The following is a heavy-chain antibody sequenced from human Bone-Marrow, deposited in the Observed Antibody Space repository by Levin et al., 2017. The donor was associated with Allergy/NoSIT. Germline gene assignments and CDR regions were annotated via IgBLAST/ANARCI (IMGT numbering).Heavy chain of an antibody. Sequence: PGGSLRLSCAASGITVSSSYMSWVRQAPGKGLEWVSVIYSAGRIYADSVKDRFTISRDNSKNMLYLEMNSLRVEDTAIYYCATWTRYEPNWYFDLWGRGTVVTVSS. J-gene: IGHJ2*01. V-gene: IGHV3-53*01. CDR1: GITVSSSY. D-gene: IGHD2-2*01. CDR2: IYSAGR. CDR3: ATWTRYEPNWYFDL.